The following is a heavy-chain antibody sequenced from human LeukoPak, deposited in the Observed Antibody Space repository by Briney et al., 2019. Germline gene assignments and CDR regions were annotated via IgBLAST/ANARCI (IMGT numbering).Heavy chain of an antibody. V-gene: IGHV4-59*01. CDR2: IYYSGST. J-gene: IGHJ1*01. CDR3: ASSVTLGYSYGPEYFQH. Sequence: SETLSLTCTVSGGSISTYYWSWIRQPAVKGLEWIGYIYYSGSTNYNPSLKSRVTISVDTSKNQFPLKLSSVTAADTAVYYCASSVTLGYSYGPEYFQHWGQGTLVTVSS. D-gene: IGHD5-18*01. CDR1: GGSISTYY.